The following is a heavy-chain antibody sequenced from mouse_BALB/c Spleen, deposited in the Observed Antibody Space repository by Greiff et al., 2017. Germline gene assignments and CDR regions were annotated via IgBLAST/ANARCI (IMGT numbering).Heavy chain of an antibody. V-gene: IGHV1-5*01. CDR1: GYTFTSYW. D-gene: IGHD2-2*01. Sequence: VQLQQSGTVLARPGASVKMSCKASGYTFTSYWMHWVKQRPGQGLEWIGAIYPGNSDTSYNQKFKGKAKLTAVTSTSTAYMELSSLTNEDSAVYYCTRSGYYGYDGVDYWGQGTTLTVSS. CDR3: TRSGYYGYDGVDY. J-gene: IGHJ2*01. CDR2: IYPGNSDT.